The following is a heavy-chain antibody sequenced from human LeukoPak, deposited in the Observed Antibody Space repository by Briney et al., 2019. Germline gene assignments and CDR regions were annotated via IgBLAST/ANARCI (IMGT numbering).Heavy chain of an antibody. CDR2: IYHSGST. D-gene: IGHD5-18*01. Sequence: SETLSLTCAVYGGSFSGYYWSWLRQPPGKGLEWIGEIYHSGSTNYNPSLKSRVTISVDTSKNQFSLKLSSVTAADTAVYYCASRDTATGLDWGQGTLVTVPS. CDR1: GGSFSGYY. CDR3: ASRDTATGLD. J-gene: IGHJ4*01. V-gene: IGHV4-34*01.